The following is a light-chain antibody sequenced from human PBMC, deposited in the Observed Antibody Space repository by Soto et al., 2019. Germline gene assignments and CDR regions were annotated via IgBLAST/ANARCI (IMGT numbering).Light chain of an antibody. Sequence: QSALTQPPSVSGSPGQSVAISCTGTSSDVGSYNRVSWYQQPPGTAPKLMIFDVSNRPSGVPDRFSGSKSGNTASLTISGLQAEDEADYYCSSSTISSTYVFGTGTKLTVL. CDR1: SSDVGSYNR. CDR3: SSSTISSTYV. V-gene: IGLV2-18*02. J-gene: IGLJ1*01. CDR2: DVS.